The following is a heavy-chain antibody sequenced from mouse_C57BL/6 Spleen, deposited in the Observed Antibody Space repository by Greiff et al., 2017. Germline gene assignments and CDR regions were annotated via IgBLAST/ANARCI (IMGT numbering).Heavy chain of an antibody. J-gene: IGHJ2*01. Sequence: QVHVKQSGAELVRPGASVTLSCKASGYTFTDYEMHWVKQTPVHGLEWIGAIDPETGGTAYNQKFKGKDILTADKSSSTAYMELRSLTSEDSAVYYCHYYGSLDYWGQGTTLTVSS. D-gene: IGHD1-1*01. CDR1: GYTFTDYE. V-gene: IGHV1-15*01. CDR3: HYYGSLDY. CDR2: IDPETGGT.